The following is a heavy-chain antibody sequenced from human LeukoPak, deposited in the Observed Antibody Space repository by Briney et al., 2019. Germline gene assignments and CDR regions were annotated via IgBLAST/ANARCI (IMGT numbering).Heavy chain of an antibody. CDR1: GYSISSNNW. D-gene: IGHD3-10*01. Sequence: PSDTLSLTCAVSGYSISSNNWWGWIRQSPGKGLEWIGYIYYRGSTYYNPSLKSRVTMSMDTSKNQFSLKLSSVTAVDTAVYYCARNPRGGNGCFDPWGQGTLVTVSS. CDR3: ARNPRGGNGCFDP. V-gene: IGHV4-28*01. J-gene: IGHJ5*02. CDR2: IYYRGST.